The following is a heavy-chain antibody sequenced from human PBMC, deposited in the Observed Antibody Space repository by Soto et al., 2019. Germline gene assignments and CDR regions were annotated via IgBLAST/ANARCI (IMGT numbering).Heavy chain of an antibody. Sequence: SPTLSLTCAISGNSVSSNSDAWNWIRQSPSRGLEWLGRTYYRSKWYNDYAVSVKSRITINPDTSKNQFSLQLNSVTPEDTAVYYCVVRIAARRYDGIAVPGQGTTVPVS. CDR3: VVRIAARRYDGIAV. D-gene: IGHD6-6*01. J-gene: IGHJ6*02. CDR2: TYYRSKWYN. V-gene: IGHV6-1*01. CDR1: GNSVSSNSDA.